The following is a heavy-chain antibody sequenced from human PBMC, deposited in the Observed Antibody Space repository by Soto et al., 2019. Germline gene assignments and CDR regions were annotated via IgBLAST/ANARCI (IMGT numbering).Heavy chain of an antibody. CDR2: IKSKTDGGTT. J-gene: IGHJ4*02. CDR3: TTGTYYDFWSGYFG. V-gene: IGHV3-15*01. D-gene: IGHD3-3*01. CDR1: GFTFSNAW. Sequence: GGSLRLSCAASGFTFSNAWMSWVRQAPGKGLEWVGRIKSKTDGGTTDYAAPVKGRLTISRDDSKNTLYLQMNSLKTEDTAVYYCTTGTYYDFWSGYFGWGQGTLVTVSS.